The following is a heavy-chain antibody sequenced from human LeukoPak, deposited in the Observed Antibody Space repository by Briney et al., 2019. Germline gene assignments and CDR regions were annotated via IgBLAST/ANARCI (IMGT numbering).Heavy chain of an antibody. Sequence: PGGSLRLSCAASGFTFSSYAMHWVRQAPGKGLEWVAVISYDGSNKYYADSVKGRFTISRDNSKNTLYLQMNGLRAEDTAVYYCARLGYCSSTSCHRAFDYWGQGTLVTVSS. CDR1: GFTFSSYA. CDR3: ARLGYCSSTSCHRAFDY. D-gene: IGHD2-2*01. CDR2: ISYDGSNK. V-gene: IGHV3-30*04. J-gene: IGHJ4*02.